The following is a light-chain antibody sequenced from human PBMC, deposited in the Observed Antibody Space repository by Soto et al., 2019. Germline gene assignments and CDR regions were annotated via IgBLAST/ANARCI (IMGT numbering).Light chain of an antibody. J-gene: IGKJ1*01. CDR1: QSVSSSY. Sequence: EIVLTQSPGTLSLSPGERATLSCRASQSVSSSYLAWYQQKPGQAPRLLIYGASSRATGIPDRFRGSGSGTAFTLTINRLEPEDFAVYYCHQYGSSPLPFGQGTNVEIK. V-gene: IGKV3-20*01. CDR3: HQYGSSPLP. CDR2: GAS.